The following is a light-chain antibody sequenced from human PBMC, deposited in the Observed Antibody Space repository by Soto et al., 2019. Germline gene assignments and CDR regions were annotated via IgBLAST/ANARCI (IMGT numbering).Light chain of an antibody. CDR3: QQRSNWPSGYT. CDR1: QSVSSY. J-gene: IGKJ2*01. V-gene: IGKV3-11*01. Sequence: EIVLTQSPATLSLSPGERATLSCRASQSVSSYLAWYQQKPGQAPRLLIYGASNRATGIPARFSGSGSGTDFTLTISSLEPEDFAVYYCQQRSNWPSGYTFGQGTKLEIK. CDR2: GAS.